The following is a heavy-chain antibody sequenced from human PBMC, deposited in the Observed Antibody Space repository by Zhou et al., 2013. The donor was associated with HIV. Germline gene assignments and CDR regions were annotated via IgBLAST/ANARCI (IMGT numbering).Heavy chain of an antibody. J-gene: IGHJ6*03. Sequence: QVQLVQSGAEVKKPGSSVKVSCKASGGTFSSYAISWVRQAPGQGLEWMGGIIPIFGTANYAQKFQGRVTITTDESTSTAYMELSSLRSEDTAVYYCARGKCSSTSCYSYYYYYYYMDVWGKGTTGHRLL. D-gene: IGHD2-2*02. V-gene: IGHV1-69*05. CDR1: GGTFSSYA. CDR3: ARGKCSSTSCYSYYYYYYYMDV. CDR2: IIPIFGTA.